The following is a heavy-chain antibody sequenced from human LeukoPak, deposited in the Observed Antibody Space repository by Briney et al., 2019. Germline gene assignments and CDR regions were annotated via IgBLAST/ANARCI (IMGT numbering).Heavy chain of an antibody. CDR3: ARGLGYCTTNSCYNEH. D-gene: IGHD2-2*02. Sequence: GGSLRLSCAASGFTVSSNYMSWVRQAPGKGLEWVSVIYSGGSTYYADSVKGRFTISRDNAKNSLYLQVNSLRVEDTAVYYCARGLGYCTTNSCYNEHWGQGTQVTVSS. V-gene: IGHV3-53*01. CDR1: GFTVSSNY. CDR2: IYSGGST. J-gene: IGHJ4*02.